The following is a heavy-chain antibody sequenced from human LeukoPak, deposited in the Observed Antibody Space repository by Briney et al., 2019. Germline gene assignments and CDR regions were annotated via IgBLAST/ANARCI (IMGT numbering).Heavy chain of an antibody. Sequence: GGSLRLSCAASGFTFSRFTMNWVRQAPGKGLEWVSSITSSSSYIYYADSVKGRFSISRDNAKNSLYLQMNSLRAEDTALYYCAKDIWRSGSSGWYYFDYWGQGTLVTVSS. V-gene: IGHV3-21*04. CDR2: ITSSSSYI. CDR3: AKDIWRSGSSGWYYFDY. D-gene: IGHD6-19*01. J-gene: IGHJ4*02. CDR1: GFTFSRFT.